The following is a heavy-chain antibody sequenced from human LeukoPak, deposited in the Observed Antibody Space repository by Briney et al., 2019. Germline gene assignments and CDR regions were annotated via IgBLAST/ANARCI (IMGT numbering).Heavy chain of an antibody. CDR1: GGTFSSYA. J-gene: IGHJ3*02. V-gene: IGHV1-69*05. CDR3: ARETHYDYVWGSYRSDAFDI. D-gene: IGHD3-16*02. Sequence: ASVKVSCKASGGTFSSYAISWVRQAPGQGLEWMGRIIPIFGTANYAQKFQGRGTITTDESTSTAYMELSSLRSEDTAVYYCARETHYDYVWGSYRSDAFDIWGQGTMVTVSS. CDR2: IIPIFGTA.